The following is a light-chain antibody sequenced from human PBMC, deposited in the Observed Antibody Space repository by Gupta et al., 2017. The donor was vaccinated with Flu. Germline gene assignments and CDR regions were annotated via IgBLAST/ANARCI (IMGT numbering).Light chain of an antibody. CDR3: QQLDT. V-gene: IGKV3-20*01. Sequence: EIVLTQSPGTLSLSPGERATLSCRASQSVSSSYLAWYQQKPGQAPRLLIYGASSRATGIPDRFSGSGSGTDFTRTISRLEPEDFAGYDCQQLDTFGQGTKVEIK. CDR2: GAS. CDR1: QSVSSSY. J-gene: IGKJ1*01.